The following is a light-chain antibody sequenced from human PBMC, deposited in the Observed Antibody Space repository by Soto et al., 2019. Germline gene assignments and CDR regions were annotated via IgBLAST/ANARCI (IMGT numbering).Light chain of an antibody. J-gene: IGLJ1*01. CDR3: SSYATGDNYV. CDR2: EVT. CDR1: SSDVGAYNH. V-gene: IGLV2-8*01. Sequence: QSALTQPPSASGSPGQSVTISCTGTSSDVGAYNHVSWYQQHPGKAPKVVIYEVTKRPSGVPDRFSGSKSGNTASLTVSGLQAEDEADYYCSSYATGDNYVFGSGTKLTVL.